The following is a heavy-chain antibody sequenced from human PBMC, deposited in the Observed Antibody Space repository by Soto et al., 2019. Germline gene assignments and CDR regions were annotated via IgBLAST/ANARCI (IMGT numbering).Heavy chain of an antibody. V-gene: IGHV4-4*02. D-gene: IGHD3-10*01. CDR1: GGSISSSNW. CDR3: ARPGVLLWFGPDGMDV. J-gene: IGHJ6*02. CDR2: IYHSGST. Sequence: QVQLQESGPGLVKPSGTLSLTCAVSGGSISSSNWWSWVRQPPGKGLEWIGEIYHSGSTNYNPSLESRVTLSVDKSKNQFSLKLSSVTAADTAVYYCARPGVLLWFGPDGMDVWGQGTTVTVSS.